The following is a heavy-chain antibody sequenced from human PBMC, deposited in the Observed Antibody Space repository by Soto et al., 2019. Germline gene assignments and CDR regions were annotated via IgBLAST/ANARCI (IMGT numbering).Heavy chain of an antibody. CDR3: ARITGYSSSWYDFDI. J-gene: IGHJ3*02. Sequence: QVQLVQSGAEVKKPGSSVKVSCKASGGTFSSYTISWVRQAPGQGLEWMGRIIPILGIANYAQKFQGRVTIAGDKSTSTAYMELSSLRSEDTAVYYCARITGYSSSWYDFDIWGQGTMVTVSS. CDR2: IIPILGIA. D-gene: IGHD6-13*01. CDR1: GGTFSSYT. V-gene: IGHV1-69*02.